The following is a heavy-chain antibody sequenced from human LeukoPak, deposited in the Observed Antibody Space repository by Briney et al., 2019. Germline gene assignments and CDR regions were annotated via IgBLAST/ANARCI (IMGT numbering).Heavy chain of an antibody. V-gene: IGHV4-59*01. CDR1: GGSISSYY. CDR3: ARGMMYFDY. D-gene: IGHD3-16*01. J-gene: IGHJ4*01. CDR2: IYNSGST. Sequence: SETLSLTCTVSGGSISSYYWSWIPQPPGKGLEWIGYIYNSGSTNYNPSLKSRVTISVDTSKNQFSLKLTSVTAADTGVYYCARGMMYFDYWGHRTLVTVSS.